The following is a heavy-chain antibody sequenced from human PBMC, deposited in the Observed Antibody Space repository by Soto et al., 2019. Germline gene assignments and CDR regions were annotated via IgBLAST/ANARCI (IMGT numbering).Heavy chain of an antibody. CDR3: AKGFSNGWYWLRDY. V-gene: IGHV3-23*01. CDR2: ISGSGGTT. D-gene: IGHD6-19*01. CDR1: GFTFAGYT. J-gene: IGHJ4*02. Sequence: VGSLRLSCAASGFTFAGYTMSWVRQAPGKGLEWVSSISGSGGTTYYADSVKGRFTISRDNPKNTLYLQMSSLRAEDTALYYCAKGFSNGWYWLRDYWGRGTLVTVSS.